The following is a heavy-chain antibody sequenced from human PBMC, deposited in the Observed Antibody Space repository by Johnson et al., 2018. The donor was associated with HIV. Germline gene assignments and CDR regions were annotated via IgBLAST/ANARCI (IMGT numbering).Heavy chain of an antibody. D-gene: IGHD6-19*01. J-gene: IGHJ3*02. CDR1: GFTFTDYY. V-gene: IGHV3-11*04. CDR2: ISTSGGGI. CDR3: ARVRYSSGWPIYAFDI. Sequence: QVQLVESGGSLVKPGGSMRLSCAASGFTFTDYYMTWIRQATRKGLEWVSHISTSGGGIYYADSVQGRFTITRENARNSLYLQMNSLRAEDTAVYYCARVRYSSGWPIYAFDIWGQGTVVIVSS.